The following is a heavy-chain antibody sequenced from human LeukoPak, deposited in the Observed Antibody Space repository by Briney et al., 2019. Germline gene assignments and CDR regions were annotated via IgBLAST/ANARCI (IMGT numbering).Heavy chain of an antibody. D-gene: IGHD3-10*01. CDR3: ARVGSGSGSYGSGNYYFDD. CDR1: GFXVSFNY. CDR2: IYSGGNT. Sequence: GGSLRLSCAASGFXVSFNYMTWVRQAPGKGLEWVSLIYSGGNTYYADSVKGRFTISRDESKNTLYLQMNSLRAEDTAVYYCARVGSGSGSYGSGNYYFDDWGPGTLVTVSS. V-gene: IGHV3-53*01. J-gene: IGHJ4*02.